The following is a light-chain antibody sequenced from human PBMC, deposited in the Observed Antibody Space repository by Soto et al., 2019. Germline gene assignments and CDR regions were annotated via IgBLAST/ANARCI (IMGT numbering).Light chain of an antibody. CDR3: QQYNNWPPWT. J-gene: IGKJ1*01. CDR1: QSVSSN. CDR2: GAS. V-gene: IGKV3-15*01. Sequence: EIDLTHSPATQSESPGERATLSCRASQSVSSNLAWYQQKPGQAPRLLIYGASTRATGIPARFSGSGSGTEFTLTISSLQSEDFAVYYCQQYNNWPPWTFGQGTKVDIK.